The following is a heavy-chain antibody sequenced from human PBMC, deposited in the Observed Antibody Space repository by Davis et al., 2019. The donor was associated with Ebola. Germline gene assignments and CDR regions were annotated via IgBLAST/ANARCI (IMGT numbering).Heavy chain of an antibody. CDR3: ARDPQRWLQFKYYYYYGMDV. Sequence: GGSLRLSCAASGFTLSSYWMSWVRQAPGKGLEWVAVISYDGSNKYYADSVKGRFTISRDNSKNTLYLQMNSLRAEDTAVYYCARDPQRWLQFKYYYYYGMDVWGQGTTVTVSS. CDR1: GFTLSSYW. D-gene: IGHD5-24*01. V-gene: IGHV3-30*03. CDR2: ISYDGSNK. J-gene: IGHJ6*02.